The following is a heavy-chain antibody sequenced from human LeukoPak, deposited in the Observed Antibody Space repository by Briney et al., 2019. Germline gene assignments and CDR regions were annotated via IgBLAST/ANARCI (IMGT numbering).Heavy chain of an antibody. J-gene: IGHJ4*02. CDR2: ISAYNANT. CDR1: GYTFTSYG. CDR3: ARDLVATTPGYFDY. V-gene: IGHV1-18*01. D-gene: IGHD5-12*01. Sequence: ASVKVSCKASGYTFTSYGITWVRQAPGQGLEGMGWISAYNANTNYAQKLQGRVTMTTDTSTSTAYMELRSLRSDDTAVYYCARDLVATTPGYFDYWGQGTLVTVSS.